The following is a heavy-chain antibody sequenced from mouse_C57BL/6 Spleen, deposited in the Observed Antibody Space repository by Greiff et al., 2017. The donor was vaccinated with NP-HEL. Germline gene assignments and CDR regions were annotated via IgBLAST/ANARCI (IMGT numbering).Heavy chain of an antibody. CDR1: GFTFSSYT. J-gene: IGHJ2*01. CDR3: ARKGTYDGYFDY. CDR2: ISGGGGNT. D-gene: IGHD2-3*01. V-gene: IGHV5-9*01. Sequence: EVHLVESGGGLVKPGGSLKLSCAASGFTFSSYTMSWVRQTPEKRLEWVATISGGGGNTYYPDSVKGRFTISRDNAKNTLYLQMSSLRSEDTALYYCARKGTYDGYFDYWGQGTTLTVSS.